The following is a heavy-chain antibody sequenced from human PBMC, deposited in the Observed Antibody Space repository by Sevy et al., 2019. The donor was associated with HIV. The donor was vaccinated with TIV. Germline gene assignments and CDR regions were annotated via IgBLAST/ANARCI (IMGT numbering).Heavy chain of an antibody. CDR1: GGSMRNFY. J-gene: IGHJ5*01. V-gene: IGHV4-59*13. D-gene: IGHD3-3*01. Sequence: SETLSLTCSVSGGSMRNFYWSWIRQPPGKGLEWIGNIYYSGSTNYNPSLKSRVTMSVDTSKNQFSLKLSSVTAADTAVYYLGGSGFLGWAGSTRGPRNWFDPWGQGTLVTVSS. CDR2: IYYSGST. CDR3: GGSGFLGWAGSTRGPRNWFDP.